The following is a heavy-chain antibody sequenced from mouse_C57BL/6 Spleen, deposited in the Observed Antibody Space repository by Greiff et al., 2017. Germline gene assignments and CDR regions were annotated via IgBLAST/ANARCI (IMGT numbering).Heavy chain of an antibody. CDR1: GYTFTSYG. Sequence: QVQLKQSGAELARPGASVKLSCKASGYTFTSYGISWVKQRTGQGLEWIGEIYPRSGNTYYNEKFKGKATLTADKSSSTAYMELRSLTSEDSAVYFCARWGESTVVPHVWGTGTTVTVSS. CDR3: ARWGESTVVPHV. V-gene: IGHV1-81*01. D-gene: IGHD1-1*01. J-gene: IGHJ1*03. CDR2: IYPRSGNT.